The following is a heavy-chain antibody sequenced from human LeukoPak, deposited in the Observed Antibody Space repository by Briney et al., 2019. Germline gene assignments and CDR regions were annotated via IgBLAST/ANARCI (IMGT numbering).Heavy chain of an antibody. D-gene: IGHD6-13*01. CDR3: AKVDTAMGYSSSWYYFDY. CDR2: IRYDGSNK. V-gene: IGHV3-30*02. J-gene: IGHJ4*02. Sequence: GGSLRLSCAASGFTFSSYSMNWVRQAPGKGLEWVAFIRYDGSNKYYADSVKGRFTISRDNSKNTLYLQMNSLRAEVTAVYYCAKVDTAMGYSSSWYYFDYWGQGTLVTVSS. CDR1: GFTFSSYS.